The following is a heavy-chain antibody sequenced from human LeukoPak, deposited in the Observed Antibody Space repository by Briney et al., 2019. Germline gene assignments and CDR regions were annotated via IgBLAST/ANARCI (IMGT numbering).Heavy chain of an antibody. CDR1: GYTFTGYY. J-gene: IGHJ4*02. CDR3: ASLCSSTSCYLVEDY. CDR2: INSNSGST. Sequence: GASVKVSCKASGYTFTGYYMNGVGQAPGQGMEWMGLINSNSGSTNYAQKFQGRVTMTRDTSISTAYMELSRLSSDDTAVYYCASLCSSTSCYLVEDYWGQGTLVTVSS. V-gene: IGHV1-2*02. D-gene: IGHD2-2*01.